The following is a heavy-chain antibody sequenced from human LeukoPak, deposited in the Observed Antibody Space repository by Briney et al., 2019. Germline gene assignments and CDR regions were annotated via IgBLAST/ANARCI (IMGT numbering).Heavy chain of an antibody. CDR3: AREGPVAVAGPSIDY. V-gene: IGHV4-61*02. CDR1: GGSISSGSYY. D-gene: IGHD6-19*01. Sequence: PSETLSLTCTVSGGSISSGSYYWSWIRQPAGKGVEWIGRIYTSGSTNYNPSLKSRVTISVDTSKNQFSLKLSSVTAADTAVYYCAREGPVAVAGPSIDYWGQGTLVTVSS. J-gene: IGHJ4*02. CDR2: IYTSGST.